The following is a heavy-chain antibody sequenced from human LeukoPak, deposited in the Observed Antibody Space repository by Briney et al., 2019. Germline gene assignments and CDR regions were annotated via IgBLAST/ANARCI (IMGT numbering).Heavy chain of an antibody. J-gene: IGHJ4*02. Sequence: PGGSLRLSCAASGFTFSSYSMNWVRQAPGKGLEWVSSISSSSSYIYYADSVKGRFTISRDNAKNSLYLQMNSLRAEDTAVYYCARLMTTVTRDFDYWGQGTLVTVSS. V-gene: IGHV3-21*01. CDR2: ISSSSSYI. D-gene: IGHD4-11*01. CDR1: GFTFSSYS. CDR3: ARLMTTVTRDFDY.